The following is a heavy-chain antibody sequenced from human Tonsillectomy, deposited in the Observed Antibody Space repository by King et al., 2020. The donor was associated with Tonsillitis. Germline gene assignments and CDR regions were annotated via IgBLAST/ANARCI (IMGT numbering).Heavy chain of an antibody. CDR3: AKKTDQQEFDC. Sequence: DVQLVESGGGLVQPGGSLRLSCAASGFTFSSYAMSWVRQAPGKGLEWVSFISNGGGSTYYADSVQGRFTISRDNSKNTLYLQMNDLRGEDTTLYFCAKKTDQQEFDCWGQGTLVTVPS. V-gene: IGHV3-23*04. CDR2: ISNGGGST. CDR1: GFTFSSYA. D-gene: IGHD2-2*01. J-gene: IGHJ4*02.